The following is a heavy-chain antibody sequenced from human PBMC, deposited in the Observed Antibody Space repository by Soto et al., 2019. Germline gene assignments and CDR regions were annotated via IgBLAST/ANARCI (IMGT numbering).Heavy chain of an antibody. Sequence: EVQWVESGGGLVKPGGSLRLSCAASGFTFSSHNMNWVRQAPGKGLEWVSFITSSSSYIYYADSVKGRFTISRDNAKNQLYLQKNSLRAEDTAVYYCPSWDLGSRGRDNQGYYYGMDVWGQGTTVTVS. V-gene: IGHV3-21*01. CDR2: ITSSSSYI. CDR1: GFTFSSHN. J-gene: IGHJ6*02. CDR3: PSWDLGSRGRDNQGYYYGMDV. D-gene: IGHD2-15*01.